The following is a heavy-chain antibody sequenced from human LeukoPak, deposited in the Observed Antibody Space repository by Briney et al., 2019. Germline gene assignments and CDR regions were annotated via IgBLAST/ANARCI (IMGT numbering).Heavy chain of an antibody. V-gene: IGHV1-69*04. J-gene: IGHJ5*02. CDR3: ARDLRGITMVRGGNWFDP. Sequence: ASVKVSCKASGGTFSNYAISWVRQAPGQGLEWMGRIIPILGIANYAQKFQGRVTITADKSTSTAYMELSSLRSEDTAVYYCARDLRGITMVRGGNWFDPWGQGTLVTVSS. CDR2: IIPILGIA. D-gene: IGHD3-10*01. CDR1: GGTFSNYA.